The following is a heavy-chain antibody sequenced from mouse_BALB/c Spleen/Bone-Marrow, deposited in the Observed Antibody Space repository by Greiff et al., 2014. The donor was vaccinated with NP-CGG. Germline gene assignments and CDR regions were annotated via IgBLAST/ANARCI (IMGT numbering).Heavy chain of an antibody. J-gene: IGHJ3*01. CDR3: ARERNWDSFAY. V-gene: IGHV1-4*01. Sequence: VQGVESGAELARPGASVKMSCKASGYTFTSYTMHWVKQRPGQGPEWIGYINPSSGYTNYNQKFKDKATLTADRSSSTAYMQLSSLTSEDSAVYYCARERNWDSFAYWGQGTLVTVSA. CDR2: INPSSGYT. CDR1: GYTFTSYT. D-gene: IGHD4-1*01.